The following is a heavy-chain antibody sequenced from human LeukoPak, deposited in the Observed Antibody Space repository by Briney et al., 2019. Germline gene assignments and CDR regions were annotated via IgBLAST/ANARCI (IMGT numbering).Heavy chain of an antibody. CDR1: GFPFSIYE. CDR3: ALLAVASDFDY. D-gene: IGHD6-19*01. V-gene: IGHV3-48*03. J-gene: IGHJ4*02. CDR2: IASSGTPR. Sequence: GGSLRLSCAVSGFPFSIYEMNWVRQAPGKGLEWVSNIASSGTPRYYADSVKGRFSISRDNAKNPLYLQMNSLSVEDTAVYYCALLAVASDFDYWGQGALVTVSS.